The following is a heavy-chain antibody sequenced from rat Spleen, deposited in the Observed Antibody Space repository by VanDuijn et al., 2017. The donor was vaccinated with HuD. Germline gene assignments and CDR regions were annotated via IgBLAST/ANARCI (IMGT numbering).Heavy chain of an antibody. CDR1: GFTFSDYY. CDR2: VGSSSDT. D-gene: IGHD1-9*01. CDR3: ARDTHTMGISDY. J-gene: IGHJ2*01. V-gene: IGHV5-62*01. Sequence: VQLVESGGGLVQPGRSLKLSCAASGFTFSDYYMAWVRQAPGKGLHWIAFVGSSSDTVYAVAVKGRFTIARDHAKNTLYLQLDSLKSEDTAIYFCARDTHTMGISDYWGQGVMVTVSS.